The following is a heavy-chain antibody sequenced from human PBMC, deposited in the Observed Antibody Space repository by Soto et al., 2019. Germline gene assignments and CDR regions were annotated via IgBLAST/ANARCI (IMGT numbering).Heavy chain of an antibody. CDR3: AGRWESITIFGVTNKIDY. J-gene: IGHJ4*02. V-gene: IGHV3-21*01. Sequence: GVSLRLSCSASGFTFSSYSMNWVRQAPGKGLEWVSSISSSSSYIYYADSVKGRFTISRDNAKNSLYLQMNSLRAEDTAVYYCAGRWESITIFGVTNKIDYLGKGPLVNVPS. D-gene: IGHD3-3*01. CDR2: ISSSSSYI. CDR1: GFTFSSYS.